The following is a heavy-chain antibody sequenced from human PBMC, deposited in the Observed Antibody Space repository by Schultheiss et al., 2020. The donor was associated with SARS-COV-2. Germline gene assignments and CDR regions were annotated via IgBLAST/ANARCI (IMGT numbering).Heavy chain of an antibody. CDR2: INHSGST. D-gene: IGHD2-2*01. CDR3: ARVVVVPAAHLYYYYGMDV. Sequence: SETLSLTCAVYGGSFSGYYWSWIRQPPGKGLEWIGEINHSGSTNYNPSLKSRVTISVDTSKNQFSLKLSSVTAADTAVYYCARVVVVPAAHLYYYYGMDVWGQGTTVTVSS. J-gene: IGHJ6*02. CDR1: GGSFSGYY. V-gene: IGHV4-34*01.